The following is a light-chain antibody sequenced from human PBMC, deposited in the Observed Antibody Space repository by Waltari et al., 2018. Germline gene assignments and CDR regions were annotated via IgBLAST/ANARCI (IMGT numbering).Light chain of an antibody. CDR2: KDT. Sequence: SFELTQTSSLSVSPGQTVRITCSGDVLANKYARWFQQKPGQAPILIISKDTERPSGIPARFSGSSSGTTVTLTISGAQVEDEADYYCYSAADNDLGVFGGGTKLTVL. CDR1: VLANKY. CDR3: YSAADNDLGV. J-gene: IGLJ3*02. V-gene: IGLV3-27*01.